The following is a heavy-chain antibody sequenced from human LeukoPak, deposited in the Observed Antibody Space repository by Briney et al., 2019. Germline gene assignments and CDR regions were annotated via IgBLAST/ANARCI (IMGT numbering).Heavy chain of an antibody. CDR1: GFTFSVYA. Sequence: GGSLRLSCAASGFTFSVYAMSWVRQAPGKGLEWVSSISASGGSTYYADSEKGRFTISRDNSKNTLYLQMNSLRAEDTAVYYCAKGRDGYKTYYFDYWGQGTLVTVSS. CDR2: ISASGGST. V-gene: IGHV3-23*01. J-gene: IGHJ4*02. CDR3: AKGRDGYKTYYFDY. D-gene: IGHD5-24*01.